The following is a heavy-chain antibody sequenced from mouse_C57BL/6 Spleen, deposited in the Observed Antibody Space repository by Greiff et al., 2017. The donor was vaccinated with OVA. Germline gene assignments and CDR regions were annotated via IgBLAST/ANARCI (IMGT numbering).Heavy chain of an antibody. V-gene: IGHV1-64*01. CDR1: GYTFTSYW. Sequence: VQLQQPGAELVKPGASVKLSCKASGYTFTSYWMHWVKQRPGQGLEWIGMIHPNSGSTNYNEKFKSKATLTVDKSSSPAYMQLSSLTSEDSAVYDSASEGSSTRLLVMDYWGQGTSVTVSS. D-gene: IGHD1-1*01. CDR3: ASEGSSTRLLVMDY. J-gene: IGHJ4*01. CDR2: IHPNSGST.